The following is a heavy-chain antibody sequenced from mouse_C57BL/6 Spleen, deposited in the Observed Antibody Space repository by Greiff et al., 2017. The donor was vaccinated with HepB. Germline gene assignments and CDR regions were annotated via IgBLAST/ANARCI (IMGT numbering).Heavy chain of an antibody. CDR3: ASDLYYGLYWYFDV. D-gene: IGHD1-1*01. Sequence: DVQLVESGGGLVKPGGSLKLSCAASGFTFSSYAMSWVRQTPEKRLEWVATISNSGSYTYYPDNVKGRVTISRDNAKNNLYLQMSSLKSEDTAMYYCASDLYYGLYWYFDVWGTGTTVTVSS. J-gene: IGHJ1*03. V-gene: IGHV5-4*01. CDR1: GFTFSSYA. CDR2: ISNSGSYT.